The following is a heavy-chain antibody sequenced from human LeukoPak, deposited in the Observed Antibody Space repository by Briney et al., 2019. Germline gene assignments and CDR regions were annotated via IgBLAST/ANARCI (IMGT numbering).Heavy chain of an antibody. D-gene: IGHD3-9*01. Sequence: SETLSLTCAVYGGSFSGYYWSWIRQPPGKGLEWIGSIYHSGSTYYNPSLKSRVTISVDTSKNQFSLKLSSVTAADTAVYYCARDTDILTGYYPNWFDPWGRGTLVTVSP. CDR3: ARDTDILTGYYPNWFDP. V-gene: IGHV4-34*01. CDR1: GGSFSGYY. CDR2: IYHSGST. J-gene: IGHJ5*02.